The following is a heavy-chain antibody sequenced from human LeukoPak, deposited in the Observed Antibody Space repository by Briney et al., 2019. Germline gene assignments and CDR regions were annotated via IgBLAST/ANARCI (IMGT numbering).Heavy chain of an antibody. V-gene: IGHV3-7*04. CDR1: GFTFSNYG. CDR2: INQDGSKK. D-gene: IGHD6-13*01. Sequence: GGSLRLSCAASGFTFSNYGIHWVRQAPGKGLEWVANINQDGSKKYYVDSVKGRFTISRDNVKNSVYLQMNSLRAEDTAVYSCARAVAAADSYWGRGTLVTVSS. J-gene: IGHJ4*02. CDR3: ARAVAAADSY.